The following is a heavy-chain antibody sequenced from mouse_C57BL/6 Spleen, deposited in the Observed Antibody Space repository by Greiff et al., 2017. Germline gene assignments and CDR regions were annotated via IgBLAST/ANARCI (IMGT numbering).Heavy chain of an antibody. CDR1: GYTFTDYY. CDR2: INPYNGGT. Sequence: EVQVVESGPVLVKPGASVKMSCKASGYTFTDYYMNWVKQSHGKSLEWIGVINPYNGGTSYNQKFKGKATLTVDKSSSTAYMELNSLTSEDSAVYYCARPVVAGYFDVWGTGTTVTVSS. D-gene: IGHD1-1*01. CDR3: ARPVVAGYFDV. J-gene: IGHJ1*03. V-gene: IGHV1-19*01.